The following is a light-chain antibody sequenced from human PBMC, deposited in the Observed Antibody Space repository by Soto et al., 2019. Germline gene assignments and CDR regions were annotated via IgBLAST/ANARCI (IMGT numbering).Light chain of an antibody. Sequence: EIVMTQSPATLSVSPGERATLSCRASQSVSSNLAWYQQKPGQAPRLLIYGASTRATGIPARFSGSGSGTEFTLTTSSLQSEDYAAYYCHQYNNLPPWTFGQRTKVDIK. CDR3: HQYNNLPPWT. J-gene: IGKJ1*01. CDR2: GAS. V-gene: IGKV3-15*01. CDR1: QSVSSN.